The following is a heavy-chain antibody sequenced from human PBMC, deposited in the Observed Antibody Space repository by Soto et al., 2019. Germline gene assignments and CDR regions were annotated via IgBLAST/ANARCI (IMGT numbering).Heavy chain of an antibody. J-gene: IGHJ4*02. Sequence: SETLSLTCTVSGGSISSGGYYWSWIRQHPGKGLEWIGYIYYSGSTYYNPSLKSRVTISVDTSKNQFSLKLSSVTAADTAVYYCARRGRLAGDSDYWGQGTLVTVSS. CDR3: ARRGRLAGDSDY. D-gene: IGHD3-16*01. CDR2: IYYSGST. CDR1: GGSISSGGYY. V-gene: IGHV4-31*03.